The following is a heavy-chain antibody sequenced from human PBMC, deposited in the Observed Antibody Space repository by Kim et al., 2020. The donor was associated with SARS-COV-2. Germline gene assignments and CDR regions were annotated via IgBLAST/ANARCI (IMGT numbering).Heavy chain of an antibody. CDR1: GFTFSRYW. D-gene: IGHD3-10*01. V-gene: IGHV3-7*03. J-gene: IGHJ6*02. CDR3: LGTSRYGSGIYDLMDV. Sequence: GGSLRLSCAASGFTFSRYWMTWVRQAPGKGLEWLANIKEDGSERSYVDSVKGRFTISRDNAKNSLYLQMDGLRDEDTAVYYCLGTSRYGSGIYDLMDVWGQGTTVIVSS. CDR2: IKEDGSER.